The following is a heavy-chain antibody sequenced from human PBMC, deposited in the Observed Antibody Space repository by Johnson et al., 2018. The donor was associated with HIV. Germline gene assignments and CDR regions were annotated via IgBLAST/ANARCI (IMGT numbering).Heavy chain of an antibody. D-gene: IGHD3-22*01. CDR3: ARGWRGITMIDAFDI. J-gene: IGHJ3*02. Sequence: VQLVESGGGVVHPGGSLRLSCAASGFTFSDYYMSWVRQPPGKGLEWVSVIYSGGNTYYADSVKGRFTISRDNSKNTLYLQMNSLRAEDTAVYYCARGWRGITMIDAFDIWGQGTMVTVSS. CDR2: IYSGGNT. CDR1: GFTFSDYY. V-gene: IGHV3-66*01.